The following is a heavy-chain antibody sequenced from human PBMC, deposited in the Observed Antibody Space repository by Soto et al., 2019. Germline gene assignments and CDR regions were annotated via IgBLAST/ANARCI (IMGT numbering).Heavy chain of an antibody. CDR3: ASEDCSGGSCYSGESDY. V-gene: IGHV3-7*01. D-gene: IGHD2-15*01. CDR1: GFTFSSYW. J-gene: IGHJ4*02. Sequence: GGSLRLSCAASGFTFSSYWMSWVRQAPGKGLEWVANIKQDGSEKYYVDSVKGRFTTSRDNAKNSLYLQMNSLRAEDTAVYYCASEDCSGGSCYSGESDYWGQGTLVTVSS. CDR2: IKQDGSEK.